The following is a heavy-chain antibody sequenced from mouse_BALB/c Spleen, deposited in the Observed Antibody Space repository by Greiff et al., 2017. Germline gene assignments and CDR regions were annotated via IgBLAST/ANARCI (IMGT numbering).Heavy chain of an antibody. V-gene: IGHV14-3*02. J-gene: IGHJ1*01. D-gene: IGHD1-1*01. Sequence: VQLQQSGAELVKPGASVKLSCTASGFNIKDTYMHWVKQRPEQGLEWIGRIDPANGNTKYDPKFQGKATITADTSSNTAYLQLSSLTSEDTAVYYCARSYYGTWDFDVWGAGTTVTVSS. CDR2: IDPANGNT. CDR3: ARSYYGTWDFDV. CDR1: GFNIKDTY.